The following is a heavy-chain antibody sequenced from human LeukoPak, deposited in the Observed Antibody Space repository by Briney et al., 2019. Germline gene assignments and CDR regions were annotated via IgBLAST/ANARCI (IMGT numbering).Heavy chain of an antibody. CDR2: IKQDGSEK. Sequence: PGGSLRLSCAASGFTFSNYWLSWVRQAPGKGLEWVANIKQDGSEKYYVDSMKGRFIVSRDNAKNSLYLQMNSMRAEDTAVYYCARVYDVWSGYYRDYWGQGTLVTVSS. J-gene: IGHJ4*02. CDR1: GFTFSNYW. V-gene: IGHV3-7*04. CDR3: ARVYDVWSGYYRDY. D-gene: IGHD3-3*01.